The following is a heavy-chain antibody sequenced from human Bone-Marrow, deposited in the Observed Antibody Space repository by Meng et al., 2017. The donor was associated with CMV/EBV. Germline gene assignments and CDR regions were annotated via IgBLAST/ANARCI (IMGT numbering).Heavy chain of an antibody. V-gene: IGHV3-30*02. CDR2: IRYDGSNK. CDR1: GFIFSNYG. D-gene: IGHD3-3*01. J-gene: IGHJ5*02. Sequence: GFIFSNYGMHWVRQAPGKGLEWVAFIRYDGSNKYYADSVKGRFTISRDNSKNTLYLQMNSLTTEDTAMYYCAKAAFGAVIIPWFDPWGQGTLVTVSS. CDR3: AKAAFGAVIIPWFDP.